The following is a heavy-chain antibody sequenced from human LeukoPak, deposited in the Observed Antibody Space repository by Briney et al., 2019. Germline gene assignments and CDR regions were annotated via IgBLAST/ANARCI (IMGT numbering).Heavy chain of an antibody. V-gene: IGHV3-21*01. CDR2: ISSSSSYI. J-gene: IGHJ4*02. CDR3: ATEQLAAAGTVLDY. D-gene: IGHD6-13*01. Sequence: GGSLRLSCAASGFTFSNYSMNWVRQARGKGLEWVSSISSSSSYIYYADSLKGRFTISRDNAQNSLYLQMNSLRAEDTAVYYCATEQLAAAGTVLDYWGQGTLVTVSS. CDR1: GFTFSNYS.